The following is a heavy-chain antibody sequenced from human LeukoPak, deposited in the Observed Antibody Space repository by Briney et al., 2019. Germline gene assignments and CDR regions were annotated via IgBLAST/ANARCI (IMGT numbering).Heavy chain of an antibody. CDR3: ARGRADSSGYCPFDY. J-gene: IGHJ4*02. V-gene: IGHV4-59*01. D-gene: IGHD3-22*01. CDR1: GVSISSNY. Sequence: ASETLSLTCNVSGVSISSNYWSWIRKPPGKGLEWIGYIHYSGSTNYNPSLRSRVTISLDTSKSQFSLKLYSVTAADTALYYCARGRADSSGYCPFDYWGQGTLVTVSS. CDR2: IHYSGST.